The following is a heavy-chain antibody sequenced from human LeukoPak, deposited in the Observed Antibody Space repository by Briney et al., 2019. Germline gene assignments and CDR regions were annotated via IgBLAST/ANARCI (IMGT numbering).Heavy chain of an antibody. CDR2: IYTSGST. Sequence: PSQTLSLTCTVSGGSISSGSYYWSWIRQPAGKGLEWIGRIYTSGSTNYNPSLKSRVTISVDTSKNQFSLKLSSVTAADTAVYYCARAGTGYCSSTSCSNYMDVWGKGTTVTVSS. J-gene: IGHJ6*03. V-gene: IGHV4-61*02. CDR3: ARAGTGYCSSTSCSNYMDV. CDR1: GGSISSGSYY. D-gene: IGHD2-2*01.